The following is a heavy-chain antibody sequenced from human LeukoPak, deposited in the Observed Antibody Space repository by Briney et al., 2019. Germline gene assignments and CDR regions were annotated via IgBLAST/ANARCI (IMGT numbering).Heavy chain of an antibody. Sequence: PGGSLRLSCAASGFDFGAYEMNWVRQAPGKGLELVAYFAGSDTTKYYADSVRGRFTISRDNAKNSLYLQMNSLRAEDTALYYCTTLGYHLDSWGQGTLVTVSS. D-gene: IGHD3-22*01. V-gene: IGHV3-48*03. CDR2: FAGSDTTK. CDR3: TTLGYHLDS. J-gene: IGHJ4*02. CDR1: GFDFGAYE.